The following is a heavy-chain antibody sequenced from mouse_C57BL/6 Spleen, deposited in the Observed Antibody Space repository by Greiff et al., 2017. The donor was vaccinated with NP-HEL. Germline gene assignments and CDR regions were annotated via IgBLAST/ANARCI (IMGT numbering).Heavy chain of an antibody. CDR1: GYTFTSYW. CDR3: AISSDYYGSSPYAMDY. Sequence: VQLQQPGAELVKPGASVKVSCKASGYTFTSYWMHWVKQRPGQGLEWIGRIHPSDSDTNYNQKFKGKATLTVDKSSSTAYMQLSSLTSEDSAVYYCAISSDYYGSSPYAMDYWGQGTSVTVSS. CDR2: IHPSDSDT. J-gene: IGHJ4*01. V-gene: IGHV1-74*01. D-gene: IGHD1-1*01.